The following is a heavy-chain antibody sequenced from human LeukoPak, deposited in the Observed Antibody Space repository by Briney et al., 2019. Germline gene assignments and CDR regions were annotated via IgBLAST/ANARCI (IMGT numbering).Heavy chain of an antibody. CDR3: ARLVVPAAFFDY. Sequence: SETLSLTCAVSGYSISGGYYWGWIRQPPGKGLEWIGSIYHSGSTYYNPSLKSRVTISVDTSKNQFSLKLSSVTAADTAVYYCARLVVPAAFFDYWGQGTLVTVSS. J-gene: IGHJ4*02. V-gene: IGHV4-38-2*01. CDR1: GYSISGGYY. D-gene: IGHD2-2*01. CDR2: IYHSGST.